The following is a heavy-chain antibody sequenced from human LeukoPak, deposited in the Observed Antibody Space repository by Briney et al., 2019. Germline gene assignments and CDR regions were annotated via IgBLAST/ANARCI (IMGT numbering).Heavy chain of an antibody. J-gene: IGHJ5*02. CDR1: GDSFSGNSVT. D-gene: IGHD2-2*02. CDR3: ARVNTSAGWFDP. V-gene: IGHV6-1*01. CDR2: TYYRSKWFY. Sequence: SQTLSLTCAISGDSFSGNSVTWNWIRQSPSRGLEWLARTYYRSKWFYDYAVSVKFRITITPDTSKNQFSLHLNSVTPEDTAIYYCARVNTSAGWFDPWGQGTLVTVSS.